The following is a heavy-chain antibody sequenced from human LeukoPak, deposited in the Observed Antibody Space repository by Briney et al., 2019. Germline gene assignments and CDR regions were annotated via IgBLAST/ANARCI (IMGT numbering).Heavy chain of an antibody. CDR2: IIPIFGTA. D-gene: IGHD3-9*01. J-gene: IGHJ4*02. V-gene: IGHV1-69*13. Sequence: ASVKVSCKASGGTFSSYAISWVRQAPGQGLEWMGGIIPIFGTANYAQKFQGRVTITADESTSTAYMELSSLRSEDTAVYYCATLTILTGYSTDYWGQGTLVTVSS. CDR3: ATLTILTGYSTDY. CDR1: GGTFSSYA.